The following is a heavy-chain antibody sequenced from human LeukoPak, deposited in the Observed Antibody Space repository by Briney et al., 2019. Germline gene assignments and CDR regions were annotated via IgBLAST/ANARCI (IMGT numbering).Heavy chain of an antibody. D-gene: IGHD6-19*01. J-gene: IGHJ4*02. CDR2: ISAYNGNT. Sequence: ASVKVSCKASGYTFTSYGISWVRQAPGQGLEWMGWISAYNGNTNYAQKLQGRVTMTTDTSTSTAYMELRSLRSDDTAVYYCAREPGIAVAGGSDYWGQGTLVTVSS. V-gene: IGHV1-18*01. CDR1: GYTFTSYG. CDR3: AREPGIAVAGGSDY.